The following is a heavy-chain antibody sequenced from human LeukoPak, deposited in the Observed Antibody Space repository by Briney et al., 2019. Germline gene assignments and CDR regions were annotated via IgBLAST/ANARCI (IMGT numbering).Heavy chain of an antibody. CDR1: GYTFTGYY. CDR3: ARLRPLRGQYYGSGSYNDY. CDR2: ISAYNGNT. Sequence: ASVKVSCKASGYTFTGYYMHWVRQAPGQGLEWMGWISAYNGNTNYAQKLQGRVTMTTDTSTSKAYMELRSLGSDDTAVYYCARLRPLRGQYYGSGSYNDYWGQGTLVTVSS. D-gene: IGHD3-10*01. V-gene: IGHV1-18*04. J-gene: IGHJ4*02.